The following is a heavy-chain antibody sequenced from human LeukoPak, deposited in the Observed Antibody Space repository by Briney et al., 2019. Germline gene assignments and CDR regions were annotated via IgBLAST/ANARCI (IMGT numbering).Heavy chain of an antibody. D-gene: IGHD3-22*01. CDR1: GYTFTGYY. CDR2: INPNSGGT. V-gene: IGHV1-2*02. Sequence: ASVKVSCKASGYTFTGYYMHWVRQAPGQGLEWMGWINPNSGGTNYAQKFQGRVTMTRDTSISTAYMELSRLRSDDTAVYYCARGGHYYDSSGRIDYWGQGTLVTVSS. CDR3: ARGGHYYDSSGRIDY. J-gene: IGHJ4*02.